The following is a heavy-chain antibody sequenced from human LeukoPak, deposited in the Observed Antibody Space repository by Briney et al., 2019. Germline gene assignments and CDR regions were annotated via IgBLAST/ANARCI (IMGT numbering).Heavy chain of an antibody. CDR3: ARDHSIVGATYFDY. Sequence: DSVKGRFTISRDISVNTLYLQMNSLRAEDTAVYYCARDHSIVGATYFDYWGQGTLGTVSS. J-gene: IGHJ4*02. D-gene: IGHD1-26*01. V-gene: IGHV3-30*07.